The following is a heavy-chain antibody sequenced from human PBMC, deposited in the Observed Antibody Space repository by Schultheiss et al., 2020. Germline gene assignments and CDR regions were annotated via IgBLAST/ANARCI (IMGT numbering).Heavy chain of an antibody. CDR3: AKDQGHLGYCSGGSCYHPEPFDY. J-gene: IGHJ4*02. CDR2: ISGSGADT. D-gene: IGHD2-15*01. CDR1: GFTFSNYA. Sequence: GGSLRLSCAASGFTFSNYAMSWVRQAPGKGLEWVSAISGSGADTYYADSVRGRFTISRDNSKNTFYLQVKSLRAEDTAIYYCAKDQGHLGYCSGGSCYHPEPFDYWGQGALVTVSS. V-gene: IGHV3-23*01.